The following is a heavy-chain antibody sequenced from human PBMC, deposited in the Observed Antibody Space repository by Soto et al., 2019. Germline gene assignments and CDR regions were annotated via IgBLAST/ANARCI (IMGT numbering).Heavy chain of an antibody. CDR3: AREAATITKVSKNRHFDY. CDR1: GFTFSSYE. J-gene: IGHJ4*02. Sequence: EVQLVESGGGLVQPGGSLRLSCAASGFTFSSYEMNWVRQAPGKGLEWVSYISSSGSTIYYADSVKGRFTISRDNAKNSLYLQMNSLRAEDTAVYYCAREAATITKVSKNRHFDYWGQGTLVTVSS. CDR2: ISSSGSTI. V-gene: IGHV3-48*03. D-gene: IGHD5-12*01.